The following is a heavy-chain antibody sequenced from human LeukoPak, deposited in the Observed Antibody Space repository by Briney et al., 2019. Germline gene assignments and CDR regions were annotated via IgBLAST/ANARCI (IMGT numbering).Heavy chain of an antibody. CDR2: ISYDGSIQ. J-gene: IGHJ4*02. CDR1: GFTFSSYA. D-gene: IGHD6-13*01. Sequence: PGGSLRLSCAASGFTFSSYAIHWVRQAPGKGLEWVAVISYDGSIQYYADSVKGRFTISRDNSKNTLYLQMNSLRAEDTAVYYCARSPEVGSSSWYHSDYWGQGTLVTVSS. V-gene: IGHV3-30-3*01. CDR3: ARSPEVGSSSWYHSDY.